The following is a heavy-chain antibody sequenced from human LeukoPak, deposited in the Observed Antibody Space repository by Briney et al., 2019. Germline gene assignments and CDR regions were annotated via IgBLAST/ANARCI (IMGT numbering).Heavy chain of an antibody. J-gene: IGHJ3*02. CDR1: GYTFSSYG. V-gene: IGHV1-18*01. CDR3: ARYFYDSSGSSSDAFDI. D-gene: IGHD3-22*01. Sequence: ASVKVSCKASGYTFSSYGISWVRQAPGQGLEWMGWISAYNGNTNYAQRFQGRVTMTRDTSMSTAYMELSRLRSDDSAVYYCARYFYDSSGSSSDAFDIWGQGTMVTVSS. CDR2: ISAYNGNT.